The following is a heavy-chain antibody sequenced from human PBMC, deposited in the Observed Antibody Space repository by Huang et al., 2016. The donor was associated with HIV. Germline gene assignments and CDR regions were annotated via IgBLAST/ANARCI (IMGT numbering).Heavy chain of an antibody. CDR3: AMGYGPFDF. CDR2: SSSTGSAK. CDR1: GFTFSSYS. D-gene: IGHD5-18*01. J-gene: IGHJ4*02. V-gene: IGHV3-48*01. Sequence: EVHLVESGGGLVQPGGSLRLSCAASGFTFSSYSMNWVRQTPGKGLEWVSYSSSTGSAKYYADSVKDRFTISRDNANNSLYLQMNSRRAEDAGVYFCAMGYGPFDFWGQGTLVTVSS.